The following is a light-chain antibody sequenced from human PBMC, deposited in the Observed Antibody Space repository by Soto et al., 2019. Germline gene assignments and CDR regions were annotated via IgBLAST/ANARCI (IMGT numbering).Light chain of an antibody. CDR3: QQSYSTQYT. CDR1: QSISSY. CDR2: AAS. Sequence: DIQMTQSPSSLSASVGDRVTITCRASQSISSYLNWYQQKPGKAPKLLIYAASSLQSGVPSRFSGSGSGTDFTLDISSLQPEDFATYYCQQSYSTQYTFGQGTKLEIK. V-gene: IGKV1-39*01. J-gene: IGKJ2*01.